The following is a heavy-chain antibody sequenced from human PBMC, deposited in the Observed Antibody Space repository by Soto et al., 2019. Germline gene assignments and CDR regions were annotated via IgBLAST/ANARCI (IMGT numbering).Heavy chain of an antibody. Sequence: EEQLVESGGGVVRPGGSLRLSCAASGFTFDDYGMSWVRQTPGKGLEWVAGINWKGDRSGHADSVKGRFTISRDNAKNSLYLQMNSLRAEDTAFYPCAREVEGSTGTKLFDPWGQGTLVTVSS. CDR3: AREVEGSTGTKLFDP. D-gene: IGHD1-1*01. V-gene: IGHV3-20*01. CDR2: INWKGDRS. J-gene: IGHJ5*02. CDR1: GFTFDDYG.